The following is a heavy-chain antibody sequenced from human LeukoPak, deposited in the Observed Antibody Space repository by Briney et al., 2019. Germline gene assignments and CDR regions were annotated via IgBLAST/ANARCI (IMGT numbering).Heavy chain of an antibody. Sequence: ASMKVSCKASGYTFTGYYMHWVRQAPGQGLEWMGWINPHTGDTNYAQKFQGRVTMTRDTSTSTVYMELSSLRSEDTAVYYCARGDCSSTSCYDHAQDYWGQGTLVTVSS. D-gene: IGHD2-2*01. CDR1: GYTFTGYY. CDR2: INPHTGDT. CDR3: ARGDCSSTSCYDHAQDY. J-gene: IGHJ4*02. V-gene: IGHV1-2*02.